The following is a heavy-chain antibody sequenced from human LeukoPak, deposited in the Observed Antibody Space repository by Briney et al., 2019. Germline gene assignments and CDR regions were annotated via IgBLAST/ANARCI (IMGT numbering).Heavy chain of an antibody. CDR3: ARDAGTVTIMPMDY. V-gene: IGHV3-23*01. Sequence: GGSLRLSCAASGFTFSSYAMSWVRQAPGKGLEWVSAISGRGGSTYYADSVKGRFTISRDNSKNTLYLQMNSLRAEDTAVYYCARDAGTVTIMPMDYWGQGTLVTVSS. CDR1: GFTFSSYA. CDR2: ISGRGGST. D-gene: IGHD4-17*01. J-gene: IGHJ4*02.